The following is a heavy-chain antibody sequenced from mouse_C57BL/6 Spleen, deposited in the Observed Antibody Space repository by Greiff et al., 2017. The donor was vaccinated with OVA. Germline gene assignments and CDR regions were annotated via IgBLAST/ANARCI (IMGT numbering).Heavy chain of an antibody. D-gene: IGHD2-2*01. CDR2: ISDGGSYT. CDR3: ARDRELDGYVLVYFDY. Sequence: EVKLVESGGGLVKPGGSLKLSCAASGFTFSSYAMSWVRQTPEKRLEWVATISDGGSYTYYPDNVKGRFTISRDNAKNNLYLQMSHLKSEDTAMYYCARDRELDGYVLVYFDYWGQGTTLTVSS. V-gene: IGHV5-4*01. CDR1: GFTFSSYA. J-gene: IGHJ2*01.